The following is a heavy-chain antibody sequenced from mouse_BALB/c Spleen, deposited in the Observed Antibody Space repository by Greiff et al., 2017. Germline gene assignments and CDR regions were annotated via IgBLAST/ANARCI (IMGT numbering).Heavy chain of an antibody. Sequence: EVMLVESGGGLVQPGGSLRLSCATSGFTFTDYYMSWVRQPPGKALEWLGFIRNKANGYTTEYSASVKGRFTISRDNSQSILYLQMNTLRAEDSATYYCARDREVPGYYFDYWGQGTTLTVSS. J-gene: IGHJ2*01. D-gene: IGHD2-14*01. CDR3: ARDREVPGYYFDY. V-gene: IGHV7-3*02. CDR1: GFTFTDYY. CDR2: IRNKANGYTT.